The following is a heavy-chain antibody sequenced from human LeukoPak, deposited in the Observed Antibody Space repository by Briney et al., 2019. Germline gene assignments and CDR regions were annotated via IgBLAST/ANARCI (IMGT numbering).Heavy chain of an antibody. CDR2: IYYSGNT. D-gene: IGHD3-10*01. J-gene: IGHJ4*02. CDR1: GGSVCSGSYY. V-gene: IGHV4-61*01. Sequence: SETLSLTCTVSGGSVCSGSYYWSWIRQPPGKGLEWIGYIYYSGNTNYNPSLKSRVTISVDTSKNQFSLKLNSVTAADTAVYYCARVGPFFYYGSGSYSYYFDYWGPGTLVTVSS. CDR3: ARVGPFFYYGSGSYSYYFDY.